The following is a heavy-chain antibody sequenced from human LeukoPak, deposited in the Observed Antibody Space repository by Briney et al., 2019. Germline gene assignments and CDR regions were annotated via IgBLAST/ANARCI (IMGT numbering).Heavy chain of an antibody. Sequence: GGSLRLSCAASGFTFDDYAMHWVRQAPGKGLEWVSGISWNSGSIAYADSVKGRFTISRDNAKNSLYLQMNSLRAEDTALYYCAKGEAVAGSGDWFDPWGQGTLVTVSS. CDR3: AKGEAVAGSGDWFDP. J-gene: IGHJ5*02. CDR2: ISWNSGSI. CDR1: GFTFDDYA. D-gene: IGHD6-19*01. V-gene: IGHV3-9*01.